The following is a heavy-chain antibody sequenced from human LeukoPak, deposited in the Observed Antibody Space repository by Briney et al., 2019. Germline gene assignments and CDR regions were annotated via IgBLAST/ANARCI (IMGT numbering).Heavy chain of an antibody. CDR3: ARSRYTAMVSFDY. V-gene: IGHV1-2*06. D-gene: IGHD5-18*01. CDR2: INPNSGGT. Sequence: ASVKVSCKASGYTFTGYYMHWVRQARGQGLEWMGRINPNSGGTNYAQKFQGRVTMTRDTSISTAYMELSRLRSDDTAVYYCARSRYTAMVSFDYWGQGTLVTVSS. J-gene: IGHJ4*02. CDR1: GYTFTGYY.